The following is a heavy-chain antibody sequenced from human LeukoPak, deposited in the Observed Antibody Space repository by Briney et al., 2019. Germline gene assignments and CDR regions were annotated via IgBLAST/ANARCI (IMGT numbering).Heavy chain of an antibody. CDR2: IIPILGIA. J-gene: IGHJ4*02. CDR3: ARDTRSSSSFDY. V-gene: IGHV1-69*04. CDR1: GGTFSSYA. D-gene: IGHD6-6*01. Sequence: SVKVSCKASGGTFSSYAISWVRQAPGQGLEWMGRIIPILGIANYAQKFQGRVTITADKSTSTAYMELSSLRSEDTAVYYCARDTRSSSSFDYWGQGTLVTVSS.